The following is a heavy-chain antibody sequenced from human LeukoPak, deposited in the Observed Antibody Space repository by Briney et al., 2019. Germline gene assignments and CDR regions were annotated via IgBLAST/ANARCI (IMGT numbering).Heavy chain of an antibody. Sequence: ASVKVSCKASGYTFTSYGISWVRQAPGQGLEWMGWISAYNGNTNYAQKLQGRVTMTTDTSTSTAYIELRSLRSDDTAVYYCARERLYYYDSSGYFSNNWFDPWGQGTLVTVSS. V-gene: IGHV1-18*01. CDR3: ARERLYYYDSSGYFSNNWFDP. J-gene: IGHJ5*02. CDR2: ISAYNGNT. CDR1: GYTFTSYG. D-gene: IGHD3-22*01.